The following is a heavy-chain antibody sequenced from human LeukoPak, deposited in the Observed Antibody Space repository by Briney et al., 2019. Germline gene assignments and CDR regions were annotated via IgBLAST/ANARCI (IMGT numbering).Heavy chain of an antibody. V-gene: IGHV3-7*01. CDR3: ASQGDYYDSSGPDY. CDR2: IKQDGSEK. J-gene: IGHJ4*02. CDR1: GFTFSSYW. Sequence: GGSLRLSCAASGFTFSSYWMSWVRQAPGKGLEWVANIKQDGSEKYYVDSVKGRFTISRDNAKNSLYLQMNSLRAEDTAVYYCASQGDYYDSSGPDYWGQGTLVTVSS. D-gene: IGHD3-22*01.